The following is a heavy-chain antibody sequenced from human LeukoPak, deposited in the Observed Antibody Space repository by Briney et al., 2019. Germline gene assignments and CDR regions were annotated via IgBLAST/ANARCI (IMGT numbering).Heavy chain of an antibody. V-gene: IGHV4-30-2*01. Sequence: SETLSLTCAVSGGSISSGGYSWSWIRQPPGKGLEWIGYIYHSGSTYYNPSLKSRVTISVDKSKNQFSLKLSSVTAADTAVYYCARDVPKKAPYGVDIWGPGTTVIVSS. CDR3: ARDVPKKAPYGVDI. CDR1: GGSISSGGYS. J-gene: IGHJ6*02. CDR2: IYHSGST. D-gene: IGHD3-10*02.